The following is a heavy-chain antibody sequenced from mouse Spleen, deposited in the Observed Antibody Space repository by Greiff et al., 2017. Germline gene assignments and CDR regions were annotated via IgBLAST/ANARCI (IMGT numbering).Heavy chain of an antibody. D-gene: IGHD2-12*01. Sequence: VQLQQSVAELVRPGASVKLSCTASGFNIKNTYMHWVKQRPEQGLEWIGRIDPANGNTKYAPKFQGKATITADTSSNTAYLQLSSLTSEDTAIYYCARGPYSYYSYDEGYYFDYWGQGTTLTVSS. CDR3: ARGPYSYYSYDEGYYFDY. V-gene: IGHV14-3*01. CDR1: GFNIKNTY. CDR2: IDPANGNT. J-gene: IGHJ2*01.